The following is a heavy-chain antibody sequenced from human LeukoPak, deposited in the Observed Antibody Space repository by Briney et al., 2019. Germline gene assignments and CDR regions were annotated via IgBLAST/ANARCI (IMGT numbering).Heavy chain of an antibody. CDR2: IWYDGSSK. CDR1: GFTFSSYG. D-gene: IGHD1-26*01. V-gene: IGHV3-33*06. J-gene: IGHJ4*02. Sequence: GRSLRLSCAASGFTFSSYGMHWVRQAPGKGLEWVALIWYDGSSKHYADSVRGRFTISRDNSKNTLYLQMNSLRAEVTAVYYCAKDLAGSGSYSFDYWGQGTLVTVSS. CDR3: AKDLAGSGSYSFDY.